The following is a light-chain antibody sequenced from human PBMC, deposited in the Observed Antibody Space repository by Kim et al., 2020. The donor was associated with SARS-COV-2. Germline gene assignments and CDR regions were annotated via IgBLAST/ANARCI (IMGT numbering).Light chain of an antibody. V-gene: IGLV3-1*01. CDR3: QAWDSSTAVV. J-gene: IGLJ2*01. Sequence: VSPGQTASLTCSGDKLGDKYPSWYQQKPGQSPVLVMYQDSKRPSGIPERFSGSNSGNTATLTISGTQAMDEADYYCQAWDSSTAVVFGGGTQLTVL. CDR1: KLGDKY. CDR2: QDS.